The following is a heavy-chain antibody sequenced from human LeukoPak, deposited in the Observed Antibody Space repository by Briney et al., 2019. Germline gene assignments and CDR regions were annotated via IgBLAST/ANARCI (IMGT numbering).Heavy chain of an antibody. CDR3: AREGIARGYFDY. CDR1: GGSISSSNW. CDR2: IYHSGST. Sequence: SETLSLTCAVSGGSISSSNWWSWVRQPPGKGLEWIGEIYHSGSTNYNPSLKSRATISVDKSKNQFSLKLSSVTAADTAVYYCAREGIARGYFDYWGQGTLVTVSS. J-gene: IGHJ4*02. D-gene: IGHD6-13*01. V-gene: IGHV4-4*02.